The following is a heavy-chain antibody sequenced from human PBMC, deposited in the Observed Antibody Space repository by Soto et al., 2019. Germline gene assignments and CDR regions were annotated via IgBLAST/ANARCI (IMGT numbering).Heavy chain of an antibody. V-gene: IGHV3-48*02. J-gene: IGHJ4*02. D-gene: IGHD3-22*01. CDR2: ISSSSSTI. CDR3: ARDRYYDSSGYPEYYFDY. Sequence: PGGSLKLSCAASGFTFSSYSMNWVRQAPGKGLEWVSYISSSSSTIYYADSVKGRFTISRDNAKNSLYLQMNSLRDEDTAVYYCARDRYYDSSGYPEYYFDYWGQGTLVTVSS. CDR1: GFTFSSYS.